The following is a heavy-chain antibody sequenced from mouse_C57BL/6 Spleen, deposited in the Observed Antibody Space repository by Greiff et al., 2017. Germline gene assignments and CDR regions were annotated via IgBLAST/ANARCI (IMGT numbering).Heavy chain of an antibody. CDR3: ARRGIYYGSSNYAMDY. Sequence: QVQLQQSDAELVKPGASVKISCKASGYTFTDHTIHWVKQRPEQGLEWIGYIYPRGGSTKYNEKFKGKATLAADKSSSTAYMQLNSLTSEDAAVYLCARRGIYYGSSNYAMDYWGQGTSVTVSS. D-gene: IGHD1-1*01. J-gene: IGHJ4*01. CDR2: IYPRGGST. CDR1: GYTFTDHT. V-gene: IGHV1-78*01.